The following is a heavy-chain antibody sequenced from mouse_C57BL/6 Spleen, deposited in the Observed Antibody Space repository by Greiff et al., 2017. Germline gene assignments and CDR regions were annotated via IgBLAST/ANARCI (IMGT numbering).Heavy chain of an antibody. J-gene: IGHJ2*01. CDR2: IYPSDSET. CDR3: VRWNGYDKGDY. V-gene: IGHV1-61*01. CDR1: GYTFTSYW. D-gene: IGHD2-2*01. Sequence: QVHVKQPGAELVRPGSSVKLSCKASGYTFTSYWMDWVKQRPGQGLEWIGNIYPSDSETHYNQKFKDKATLTVDKSSSTAYMQLSSLTSEDSAVYCCVRWNGYDKGDYWGQGTTLTVSS.